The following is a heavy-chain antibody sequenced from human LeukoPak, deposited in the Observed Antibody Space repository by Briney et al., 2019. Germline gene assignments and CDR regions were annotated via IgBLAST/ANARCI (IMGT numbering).Heavy chain of an antibody. V-gene: IGHV3-11*01. CDR2: ISSSGSTI. Sequence: GSLRLSCAASGFTFSDYYMSWIRQAPGKGLEWVSYISSSGSTIYYADSVKGRFTISRDNAKNSLYLQMNSLRAEDTAVYYCARDSVLWFGEFLFDYWGQGTLVTVSS. D-gene: IGHD3-10*01. CDR3: ARDSVLWFGEFLFDY. J-gene: IGHJ4*02. CDR1: GFTFSDYY.